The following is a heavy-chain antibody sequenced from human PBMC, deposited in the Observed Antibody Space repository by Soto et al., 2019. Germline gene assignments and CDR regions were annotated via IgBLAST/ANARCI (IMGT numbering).Heavy chain of an antibody. J-gene: IGHJ4*02. CDR2: IYPGDSDT. CDR3: ARLKFLGYCSSTSCHFDY. D-gene: IGHD2-2*01. Sequence: GESLKISCKGSGYSFTSYWIGWVRQMPGKGLEWMGIIYPGDSDTRYSPSFQGQVTISADKSISTAYLQWSSLKASDTAMYYCARLKFLGYCSSTSCHFDYWGQGTLVTVSS. V-gene: IGHV5-51*01. CDR1: GYSFTSYW.